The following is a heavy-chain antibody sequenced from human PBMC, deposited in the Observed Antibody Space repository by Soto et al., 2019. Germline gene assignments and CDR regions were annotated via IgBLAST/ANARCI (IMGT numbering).Heavy chain of an antibody. CDR3: ARGGYYDSGGYPGPPAY. J-gene: IGHJ4*02. Sequence: SETLSLTCTVSGGSISTYYWSWIRQPPGKGLEWIGYIYYTGSTNYNPSLKSRVTISVDTSKNQFSLKLSSVTAADTAVYYCARGGYYDSGGYPGPPAYWGQGTLVTVSS. D-gene: IGHD3-22*01. CDR1: GGSISTYY. V-gene: IGHV4-59*01. CDR2: IYYTGST.